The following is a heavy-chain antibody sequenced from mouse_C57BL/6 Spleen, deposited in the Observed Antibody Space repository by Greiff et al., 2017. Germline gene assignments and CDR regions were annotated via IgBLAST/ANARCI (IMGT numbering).Heavy chain of an antibody. CDR3: ARSGPSTVVATRYFDV. CDR2: INPSNGGT. V-gene: IGHV1-53*01. Sequence: QVQLQQPGTELVKPGASVKLSCKASGYTFTSYWMHWVKQRPGQGLEWIGNINPSNGGTNYNEKFKSKATLTVDKSSSTAYMQLSSLTSEDSAVYYCARSGPSTVVATRYFDVWGTGTTVTVSS. CDR1: GYTFTSYW. J-gene: IGHJ1*03. D-gene: IGHD1-1*01.